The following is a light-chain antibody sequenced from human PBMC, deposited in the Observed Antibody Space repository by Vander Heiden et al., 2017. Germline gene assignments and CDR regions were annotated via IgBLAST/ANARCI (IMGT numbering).Light chain of an antibody. CDR2: QDS. J-gene: IGLJ1*01. CDR3: QTWDSSTAV. V-gene: IGLV3-1*01. Sequence: YALTPPPSVSVSPGRTASITCSGDKLGDKYACWYQQKPGQSPIMLIYQDSKRPSGIPERFSGSNSGNTATLTISGTQAMDEAAYFCQTWDSSTAVFGTGTKVTVL. CDR1: KLGDKY.